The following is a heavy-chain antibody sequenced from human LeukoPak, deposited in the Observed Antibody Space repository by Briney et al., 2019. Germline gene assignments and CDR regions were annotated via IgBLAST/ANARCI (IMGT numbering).Heavy chain of an antibody. CDR2: IYHSGST. J-gene: IGHJ6*02. D-gene: IGHD5-12*01. CDR1: GVSISSGGYS. V-gene: IGHV4-30-2*01. Sequence: SETLSLTCTVSGVSISSGGYSWSWIRQPPGKGLEWIGYIYHSGSTYYNPSLKSRVTISVDRSKNQFSLKLSSVTAADTAVYYCARVVGEWLRFNYYYYYGMDVWGQGTTVTVSS. CDR3: ARVVGEWLRFNYYYYYGMDV.